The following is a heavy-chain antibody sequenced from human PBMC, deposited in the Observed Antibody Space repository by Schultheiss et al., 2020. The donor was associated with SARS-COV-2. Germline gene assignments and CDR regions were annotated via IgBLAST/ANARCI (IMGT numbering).Heavy chain of an antibody. D-gene: IGHD1-26*01. V-gene: IGHV4-59*12. CDR1: GGSISGYD. CDR2: FYHSGST. Sequence: SQTLSLTCTVSGGSISGYDWTWIRQPPGKGLEWIGYFYHSGSTNYNPSLRSRVTISVDTSKNQFSLKLSSVTAADTAVYYCARGRGSGSYPLRFWGQGTLVTVSS. J-gene: IGHJ4*02. CDR3: ARGRGSGSYPLRF.